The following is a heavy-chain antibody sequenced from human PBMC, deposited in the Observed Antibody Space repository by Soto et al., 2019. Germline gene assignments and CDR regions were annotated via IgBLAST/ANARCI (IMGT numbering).Heavy chain of an antibody. CDR3: ARMFGFSYGPANRGMDV. Sequence: EVGLVQSGGGLIQPGGSLRLSCAASGLTLSNYWMHWVRQAPGKGLVWVSRVNGDGSITNYADSVRGRFTVIRDNAKNTLYLQMNKMKDEDTGVYYCARMFGFSYGPANRGMDVWGQGTTVTVSS. D-gene: IGHD5-18*01. J-gene: IGHJ6*02. CDR2: VNGDGSIT. CDR1: GLTLSNYW. V-gene: IGHV3-74*01.